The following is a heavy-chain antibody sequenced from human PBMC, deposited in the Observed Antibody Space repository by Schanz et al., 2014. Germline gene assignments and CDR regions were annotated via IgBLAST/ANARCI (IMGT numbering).Heavy chain of an antibody. Sequence: QVQLQESGPGLVKPSDTLSRTCAVSGYSINTSDWWGWIRQPPGKGLEWIGYIYYSGRTYYNPSLKSRVPMSVDTPKNQFSLKRRSVPAVDTAVYYCASKGLTTDAFDIWGQGTMVTVSS. D-gene: IGHD2-8*01. CDR1: GYSINTSDW. V-gene: IGHV4-28*07. CDR3: ASKGLTTDAFDI. CDR2: IYYSGRT. J-gene: IGHJ3*02.